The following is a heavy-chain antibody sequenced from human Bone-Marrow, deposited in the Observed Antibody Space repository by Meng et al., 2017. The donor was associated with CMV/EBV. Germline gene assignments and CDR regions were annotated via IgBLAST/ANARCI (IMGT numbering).Heavy chain of an antibody. CDR3: AKALLDRPGRIGLVVTLSSYYYYGMDV. CDR2: ISGSGGST. V-gene: IGHV3-23*01. D-gene: IGHD4-23*01. Sequence: GESLKISCAASGFTFSSYGMHWVRQAPGKGLEWVSAISGSGGSTYYADSVKGRFTISRDNSKNTLYLQMNSLRAEDTAVYYCAKALLDRPGRIGLVVTLSSYYYYGMDVWGQGTTVTVSS. CDR1: GFTFSSYG. J-gene: IGHJ6*02.